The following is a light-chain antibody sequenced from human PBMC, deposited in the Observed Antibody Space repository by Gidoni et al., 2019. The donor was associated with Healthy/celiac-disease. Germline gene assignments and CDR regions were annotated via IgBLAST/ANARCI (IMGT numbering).Light chain of an antibody. CDR1: QSVSSSY. V-gene: IGKV3-20*01. Sequence: EMVLTQAPGTLSLSPGERATLSCRSSQSVSSSYLAWYQQKPGQAPRLLIYGASSRATGIPDRFSGSGSGTDFTLTISRLEPEDFAVYYCQQHGSSPQTFGGGTKVEIK. CDR2: GAS. J-gene: IGKJ4*01. CDR3: QQHGSSPQT.